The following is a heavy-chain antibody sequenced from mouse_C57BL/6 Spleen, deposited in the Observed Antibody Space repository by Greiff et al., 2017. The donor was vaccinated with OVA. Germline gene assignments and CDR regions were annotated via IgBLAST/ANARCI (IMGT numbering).Heavy chain of an antibody. CDR2: IYPGSGST. Sequence: QVQLQQPGAELVKPGASVKMSCKASGYTFTSYWITWVKQRPGQGLEWIGDIYPGSGSTNYNEKFKSKDTLTVDTSSSTAYMQLSSLTSEDSAVYYCARFDGYYDYYAMDYWGQGTSVTVSS. CDR1: GYTFTSYW. CDR3: ARFDGYYDYYAMDY. V-gene: IGHV1-55*01. J-gene: IGHJ4*01. D-gene: IGHD2-3*01.